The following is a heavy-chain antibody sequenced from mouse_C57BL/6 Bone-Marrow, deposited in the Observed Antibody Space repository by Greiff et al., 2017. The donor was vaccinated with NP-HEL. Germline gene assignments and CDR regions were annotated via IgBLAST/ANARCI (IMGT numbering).Heavy chain of an antibody. Sequence: VQLQQSGPELVKPGASVKISCKASGYSFTGYYMNWVKQSPEKSLEWIGEINPSTGGTTYNQKFKAKATLTVDKSSSTAYMQLKSLTSEDSAVYYCAGGDDAGAWFAYWGQGTLVTVSA. D-gene: IGHD1-1*02. CDR1: GYSFTGYY. CDR2: INPSTGGT. CDR3: AGGDDAGAWFAY. J-gene: IGHJ3*01. V-gene: IGHV1-42*01.